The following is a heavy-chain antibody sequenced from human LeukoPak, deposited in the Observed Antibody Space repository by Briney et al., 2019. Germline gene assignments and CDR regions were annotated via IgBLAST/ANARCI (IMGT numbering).Heavy chain of an antibody. CDR2: IIPILGIA. CDR3: ARDYSNYVFDY. V-gene: IGHV1-69*02. J-gene: IGHJ4*02. CDR1: GGTFSSYT. Sequence: SVKVSFKASGGTFSSYTISWVRQAPGQGLEWMGRIIPILGIANYAQKFQGRVTITADKSTSTAYMELSSLRSEDTAVYYCARDYSNYVFDYWGQGTLVTVSS. D-gene: IGHD4-11*01.